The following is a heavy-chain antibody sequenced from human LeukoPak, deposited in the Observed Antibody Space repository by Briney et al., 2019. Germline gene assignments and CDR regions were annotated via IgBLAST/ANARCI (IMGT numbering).Heavy chain of an antibody. Sequence: ASVKVSCTASGYTFTSYYMHWVRQAPGQGLEWMGIINPSGGSTSYAQTFQGRVTITRDTSTSTVYMELSSLRSEGPAVYYCAKSRSYYDSSGFVYWGQGTLVTVSS. J-gene: IGHJ4*02. CDR2: INPSGGST. D-gene: IGHD3-22*01. CDR3: AKSRSYYDSSGFVY. CDR1: GYTFTSYY. V-gene: IGHV1-46*01.